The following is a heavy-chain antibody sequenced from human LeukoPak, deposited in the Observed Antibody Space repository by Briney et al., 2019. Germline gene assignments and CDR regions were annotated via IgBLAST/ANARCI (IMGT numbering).Heavy chain of an antibody. J-gene: IGHJ6*03. CDR1: GFTFNSYA. Sequence: GGSLRLSCAASGFTFNSYAMSWVRQAPGKGLEWASPISGSGGSTYYADSVKGRFTISRDNSKNTLYLQMNSLRAEDTAVYYCAKGGTHWPTGYYYMDVWGKGTTVTVSS. CDR3: AKGGTHWPTGYYYMDV. D-gene: IGHD1-1*01. CDR2: ISGSGGST. V-gene: IGHV3-23*01.